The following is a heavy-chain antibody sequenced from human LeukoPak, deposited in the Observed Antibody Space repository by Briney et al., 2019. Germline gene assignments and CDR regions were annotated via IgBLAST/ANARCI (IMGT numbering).Heavy chain of an antibody. J-gene: IGHJ4*02. CDR1: GFTFSSYW. Sequence: GGSLRLSCAASGFTFSSYWMSWVRQAPGKGLEWVANIKQDGSEKYYVDSVKGRFTISRDNAKNSLYLQMNSLRAEDTAIYYCAKTWYTDSEDYWGQGTLVIVSS. CDR3: AKTWYTDSEDY. CDR2: IKQDGSEK. D-gene: IGHD1-14*01. V-gene: IGHV3-7*03.